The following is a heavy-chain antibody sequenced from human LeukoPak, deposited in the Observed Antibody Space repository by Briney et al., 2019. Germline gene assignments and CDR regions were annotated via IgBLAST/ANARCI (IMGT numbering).Heavy chain of an antibody. Sequence: PGGSLRLSCAASGFTVSSNYMSWVRQAPGKGLEWVSVIYSGGSTYYADSVKGRFTISRDKSKNTLYLQMNSLRAEDTAIYYCAKDQGTRWLQPHEYYFDYWGQGILVTVSS. CDR1: GFTVSSNY. CDR3: AKDQGTRWLQPHEYYFDY. V-gene: IGHV3-53*01. J-gene: IGHJ4*02. D-gene: IGHD5-24*01. CDR2: IYSGGST.